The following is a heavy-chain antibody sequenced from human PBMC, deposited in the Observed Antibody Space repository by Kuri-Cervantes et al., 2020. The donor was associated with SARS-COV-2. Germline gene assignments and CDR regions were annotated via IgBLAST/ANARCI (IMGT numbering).Heavy chain of an antibody. V-gene: IGHV2-5*02. J-gene: IGHJ6*02. CDR3: ARLEDYYYGMDV. Sequence: SGPTLVKPTQTLTLTCTFSGFSLSTSGVGVGWIRQPPGKALEWLALIYWDDDKRYSPSLKSRLTITKDTSKNQVVLTVTNMDPVDTATYYCARLEDYYYGMDVWGQGTTVTVSS. CDR2: IYWDDDK. CDR1: GFSLSTSGVG. D-gene: IGHD5-24*01.